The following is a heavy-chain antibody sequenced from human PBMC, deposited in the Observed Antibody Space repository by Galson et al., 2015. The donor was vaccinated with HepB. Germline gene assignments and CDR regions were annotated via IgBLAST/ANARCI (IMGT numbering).Heavy chain of an antibody. CDR1: TFTSYD. CDR2: MNPNSGNT. CDR3: AREADYYDSSGRGRFDP. D-gene: IGHD3-22*01. Sequence: TFTSYDINWVRQATGQGLEWMGWMNPNSGNTGYAQKFQGRVTMTRNTSISTAYMELSSLRSEDTAVYYCAREADYYDSSGRGRFDPWGQGTLVTVSS. J-gene: IGHJ5*02. V-gene: IGHV1-8*01.